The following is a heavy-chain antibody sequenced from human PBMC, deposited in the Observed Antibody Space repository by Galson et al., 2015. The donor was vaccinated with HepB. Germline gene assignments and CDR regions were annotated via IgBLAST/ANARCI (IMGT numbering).Heavy chain of an antibody. CDR3: ARPPKGQESSGWY. CDR1: GFTFSNYA. J-gene: IGHJ4*02. Sequence: SLRLSCAASGFTFSNYAIHWVRQAPGKGLEWVAIISYDGSNKYYADFVKGRFTISRDISKNTLYLQMNSLRADDTAVYYCARPPKGQESSGWYWGQGTLVTVSS. CDR2: ISYDGSNK. V-gene: IGHV3-30-3*01. D-gene: IGHD6-19*01.